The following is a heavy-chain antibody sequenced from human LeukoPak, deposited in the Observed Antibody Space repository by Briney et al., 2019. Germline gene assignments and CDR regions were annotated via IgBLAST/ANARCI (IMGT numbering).Heavy chain of an antibody. Sequence: HPGGSLRLSCAASGFTFSSYGMSWVRQAPGKGLEWVSAISGSGGSTYYADSVKGRFTISRDNSKNTLYLQMNSLRAEDTAVYYCARTVPSHYYYYYYMDVWGKGTTVTISS. V-gene: IGHV3-23*01. CDR3: ARTVPSHYYYYYYMDV. D-gene: IGHD4-17*01. CDR1: GFTFSSYG. J-gene: IGHJ6*03. CDR2: ISGSGGST.